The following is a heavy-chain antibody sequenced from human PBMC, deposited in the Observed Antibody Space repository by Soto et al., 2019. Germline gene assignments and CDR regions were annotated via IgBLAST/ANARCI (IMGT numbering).Heavy chain of an antibody. CDR3: AKASGRSWYNWFDP. CDR2: MVPLFGTT. J-gene: IGHJ5*02. V-gene: IGHV1-69*01. Sequence: QVQLVQSGAEVKKPGSSVKVSCKASGGNFTSYAISWVRQAPGQGLEFMGGMVPLFGTTNYAHKFRGRVTVTADESTSTVYMEMSSLRSEDTAVYYCAKASGRSWYNWFDPWGQGTLVTVST. D-gene: IGHD6-13*01. CDR1: GGNFTSYA.